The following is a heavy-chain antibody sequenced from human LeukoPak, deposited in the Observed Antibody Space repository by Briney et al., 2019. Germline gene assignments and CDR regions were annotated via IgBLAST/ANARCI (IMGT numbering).Heavy chain of an antibody. CDR2: ISSSSSYI. V-gene: IGHV3-21*01. Sequence: PGGSLRLSCAASGFTFSSYSMNWVRQAPGKGLEWVSSISSSSSYIYYADSVKGRFTISRDNAKNSLYLQTNSLRAEDTAVYYCAGFTPGGAFDIWGQGTMVAVSS. CDR1: GFTFSSYS. J-gene: IGHJ3*02. D-gene: IGHD4-23*01. CDR3: AGFTPGGAFDI.